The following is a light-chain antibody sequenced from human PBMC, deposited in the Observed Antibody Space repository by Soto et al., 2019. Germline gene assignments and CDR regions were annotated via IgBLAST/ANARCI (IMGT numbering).Light chain of an antibody. V-gene: IGLV2-14*01. CDR2: QVT. J-gene: IGLJ1*01. CDR1: SSDLAIYNY. Sequence: QSVLTQPASVSGSPGQSITISCTGTSSDLAIYNYVSWYQQQPGKAPKLMIYQVTNRPSGVSNRFSGSRSGNTASLTISGLQAEDEADYYCSSYTDSSNYVFGTVTQLTVL. CDR3: SSYTDSSNYV.